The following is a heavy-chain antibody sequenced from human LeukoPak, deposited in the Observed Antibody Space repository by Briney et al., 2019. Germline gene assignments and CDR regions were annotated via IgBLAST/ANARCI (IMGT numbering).Heavy chain of an antibody. CDR2: IWYDGSNK. CDR1: GFTFSSYG. D-gene: IGHD2-2*01. J-gene: IGHJ6*04. Sequence: GGSLRLSCAASGFTFSSYGMHWVRQAPGKGLEWVAVIWYDGSNKYYADSVKGRFTISRDNSKNTLYLQMNSLRAEDTAVYYCARDPAFGCSSTSCYPMDVWGKGTTVTVSS. CDR3: ARDPAFGCSSTSCYPMDV. V-gene: IGHV3-33*01.